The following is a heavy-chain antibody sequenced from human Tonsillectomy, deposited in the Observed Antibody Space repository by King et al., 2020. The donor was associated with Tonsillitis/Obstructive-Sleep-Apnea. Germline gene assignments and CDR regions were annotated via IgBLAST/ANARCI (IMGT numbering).Heavy chain of an antibody. CDR3: ARRYCSSTSCYSGEYYFYYYMDV. CDR1: GGSFSGYY. D-gene: IGHD2-2*01. V-gene: IGHV4-34*01. J-gene: IGHJ6*03. CDR2: INHSGST. Sequence: VQLQQWGAGLLKPSETLSLTCAVYGGSFSGYYWSWIRQPPGKGLEWIGEINHSGSTNYTPSLKSRVTISVDTSKNQISLKLSSVTAADTAVYYCARRYCSSTSCYSGEYYFYYYMDVWGKGTTVTVSS.